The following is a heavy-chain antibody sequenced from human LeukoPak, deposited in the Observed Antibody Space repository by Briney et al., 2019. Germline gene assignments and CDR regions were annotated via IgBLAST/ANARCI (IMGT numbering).Heavy chain of an antibody. J-gene: IGHJ4*02. V-gene: IGHV3-30*02. CDR2: IRYDGSNK. D-gene: IGHD2-15*01. CDR1: GFTFSSYG. CDR3: AKARYDGEVMIAATDY. Sequence: GGSLRLSCAASGFTFSSYGMHWVRQAPGKGLEWVAFIRYDGSNKYYADSVKGRFTISRDNSKNTLYLQMNNLRADDTAVYYCAKARYDGEVMIAATDYWGQGTLVTVSS.